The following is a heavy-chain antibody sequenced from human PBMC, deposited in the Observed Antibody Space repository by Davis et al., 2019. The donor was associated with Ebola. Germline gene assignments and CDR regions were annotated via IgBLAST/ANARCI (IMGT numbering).Heavy chain of an antibody. CDR3: ARSTLIAVAQWYYLDY. V-gene: IGHV1-2*02. J-gene: IGHJ4*02. D-gene: IGHD6-19*01. Sequence: ASVKVSCKASGYTFAAYYIHWVRQAPGQGLEWMGLMNSNSGGTNYAQKFQGRVTMPRDTSITTAYMELNSLKSDDTAVFYCARSTLIAVAQWYYLDYWGQGSLVTVSS. CDR1: GYTFAAYY. CDR2: MNSNSGGT.